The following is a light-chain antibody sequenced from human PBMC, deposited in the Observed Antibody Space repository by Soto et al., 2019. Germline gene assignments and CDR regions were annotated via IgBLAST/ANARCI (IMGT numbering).Light chain of an antibody. CDR3: QQSYSTPRT. Sequence: DIQMTKSLSSLSASVGDRVTITCRASQSISSYLNWYQQKPGKAPKLLIYAASSLRSGVPSRFSGSGSGTDFTLTISSLQPEDFATYYCQQSYSTPRTFGQGTKVDIK. CDR1: QSISSY. V-gene: IGKV1-39*01. J-gene: IGKJ1*01. CDR2: AAS.